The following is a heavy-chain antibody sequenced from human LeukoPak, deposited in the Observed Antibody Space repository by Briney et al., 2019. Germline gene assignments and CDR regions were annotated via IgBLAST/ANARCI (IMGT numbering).Heavy chain of an antibody. Sequence: ASVKVSCKASGYTFTSYDIHWVRQATGQGLEWMGRMNPNRGDTDYAQKFQGRVTMTRDTSISTAYMELSSLRSEDTALYYCATEGMRLTGYYEPYWFDPWGQGTLVTVSS. CDR3: ATEGMRLTGYYEPYWFDP. J-gene: IGHJ5*02. CDR2: MNPNRGDT. CDR1: GYTFTSYD. D-gene: IGHD3-9*01. V-gene: IGHV1-8*01.